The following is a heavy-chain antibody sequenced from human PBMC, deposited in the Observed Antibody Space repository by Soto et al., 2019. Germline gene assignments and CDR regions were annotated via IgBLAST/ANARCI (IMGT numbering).Heavy chain of an antibody. CDR1: GGSFSSYY. CDR2: IYYSGST. CDR3: PRAYYGDYPYFDY. J-gene: IGHJ4*02. V-gene: IGHV4-59*01. Sequence: QVQLQESGPGLVKPSETLSLTCAVSGGSFSSYYWSWIRQPPGEGLEWIGSIYYSGSTNYNPSLKSRVTISIDTSKSLFSLKLSSLTSADTAVYFCPRAYYGDYPYFDYWGQGALVTVSS. D-gene: IGHD4-17*01.